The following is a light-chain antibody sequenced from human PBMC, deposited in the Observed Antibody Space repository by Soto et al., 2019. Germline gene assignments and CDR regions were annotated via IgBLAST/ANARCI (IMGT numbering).Light chain of an antibody. CDR1: QSVTTY. V-gene: IGKV3-11*01. Sequence: EIVLTQSPATLSLSPGERATLSCRASQSVTTYLSWYQQNPGQAPRLLIYDASNRGTDIPARFSGSGSATAFTLTISSLEPEDFAVYYCQHRGNWPRTFGQGTKLEI. CDR3: QHRGNWPRT. CDR2: DAS. J-gene: IGKJ2*01.